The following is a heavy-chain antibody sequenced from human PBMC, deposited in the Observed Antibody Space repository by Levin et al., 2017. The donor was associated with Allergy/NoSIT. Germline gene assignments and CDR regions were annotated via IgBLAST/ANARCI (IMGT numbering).Heavy chain of an antibody. CDR1: GGTFSSYA. CDR3: ARDPGDGYNPTPYFDY. J-gene: IGHJ4*02. V-gene: IGHV1-69*13. Sequence: SVKVSCKASGGTFSSYAISWVRQAPGQGLEWMGGIIPIFGTANYAQKFQGRVTITADESTSTAYMELSSLRSEDTAVYYCARDPGDGYNPTPYFDYWGQGTLVTVSS. CDR2: IIPIFGTA. D-gene: IGHD5-24*01.